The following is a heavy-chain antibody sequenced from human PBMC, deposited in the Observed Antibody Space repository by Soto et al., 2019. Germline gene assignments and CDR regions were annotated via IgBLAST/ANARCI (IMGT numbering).Heavy chain of an antibody. V-gene: IGHV4-39*01. Sequence: SETLSLTCTVSGVTINSTSYYWVWIRRPPGKGLEWIGSIYYSGSTYYNPSLKSRVTISVDASKNQFSLKLNSVTAADTAVYYCVRGPSRGVRTVSFGIWGQGTLDTVSS. CDR1: GVTINSTSYY. D-gene: IGHD3-10*01. CDR2: IYYSGST. CDR3: VRGPSRGVRTVSFGI. J-gene: IGHJ3*02.